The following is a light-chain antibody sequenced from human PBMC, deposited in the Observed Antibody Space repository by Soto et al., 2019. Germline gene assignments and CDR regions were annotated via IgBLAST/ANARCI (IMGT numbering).Light chain of an antibody. V-gene: IGKV3-20*01. CDR1: QSVSGSD. J-gene: IGKJ1*01. CDR2: GAS. CDR3: QHYGTSPAWT. Sequence: VLTQSPGTLSLSPGERATLSCRASQSVSGSDLAWYQQKPGQPPRLLIYGASSRATGIPDRFSGDGSGSDFTLTTSSLEPEDVVVYYYQHYGTSPAWTFGQGTKVEVK.